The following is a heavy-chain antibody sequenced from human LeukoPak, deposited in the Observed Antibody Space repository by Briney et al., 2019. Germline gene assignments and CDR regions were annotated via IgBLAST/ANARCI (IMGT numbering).Heavy chain of an antibody. V-gene: IGHV4-61*05. J-gene: IGHJ5*02. CDR2: IYTSGST. Sequence: SETLSLTCTVSGGSISSSSYYWGWIRQPPGKGLEWIGYIYTSGSTSYNPSLKSRVTISVDTSKNQFSLKLSSVTAADTAVYYCARRSSIAARYWFDPWGQGTLVTVSS. D-gene: IGHD6-6*01. CDR3: ARRSSIAARYWFDP. CDR1: GGSISSSSYY.